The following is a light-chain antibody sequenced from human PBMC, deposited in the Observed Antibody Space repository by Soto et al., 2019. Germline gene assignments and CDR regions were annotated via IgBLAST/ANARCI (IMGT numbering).Light chain of an antibody. Sequence: QSVLTQPPSASGSPGQSVTISCTGTSSDVGAYNHVSWYKQHPGKAPKLMIYDVSKRPSGVPDRFSGSKSGNTASLTVSGLQAEDEADYYCSSYAGSNDVVFGGGTKLTVL. CDR2: DVS. CDR1: SSDVGAYNH. J-gene: IGLJ2*01. V-gene: IGLV2-8*01. CDR3: SSYAGSNDVV.